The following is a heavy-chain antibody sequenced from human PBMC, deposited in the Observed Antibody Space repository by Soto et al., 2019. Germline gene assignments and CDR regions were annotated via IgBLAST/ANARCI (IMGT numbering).Heavy chain of an antibody. CDR1: GFTFSSFH. CDR2: ITSSSDTI. Sequence: PGGSLRLSCAASGFTFSSFHMNWVRQAPGRGLEWVAYITSSSDTIYYSDSVKGRFTISRDNSKNTLYLQMNSLRAEDTAVYYCARGLYSGWHYFDYWGQGTLVTVSS. V-gene: IGHV3-48*01. J-gene: IGHJ4*02. CDR3: ARGLYSGWHYFDY. D-gene: IGHD5-12*01.